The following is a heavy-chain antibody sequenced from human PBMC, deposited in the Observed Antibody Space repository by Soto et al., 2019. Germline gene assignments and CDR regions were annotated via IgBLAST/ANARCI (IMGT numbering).Heavy chain of an antibody. V-gene: IGHV1-2*02. CDR3: ARAHGIAAAGSDYFDY. D-gene: IGHD6-13*01. CDR2: IIPISGGT. CDR1: GYTFSSYA. Sequence: GASVKVSCKSPGYTFSSYAISLFRQSPGQGLEWMVWIIPISGGTNYAQKVQGRVTMTGDTSTSTAYMELSRLRSDDTAVYYCARAHGIAAAGSDYFDYWGQGTLVTVSS. J-gene: IGHJ4*02.